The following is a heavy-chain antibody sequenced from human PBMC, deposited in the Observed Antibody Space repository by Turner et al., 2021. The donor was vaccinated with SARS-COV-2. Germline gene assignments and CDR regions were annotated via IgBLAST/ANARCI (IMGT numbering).Heavy chain of an antibody. CDR3: AKGRRFGMDV. Sequence: EVHLGGSGGGLFRLGRSLSLSCAASGFTFDEYVMHWVRQAPGKGLEWVSGISWNSGSIGYADSVKGRFTISRDNAKNSLYLQMNSLRAEDTALYYCAKGRRFGMDVWGQGTTVTVSS. CDR2: ISWNSGSI. CDR1: GFTFDEYV. J-gene: IGHJ6*02. V-gene: IGHV3-9*01.